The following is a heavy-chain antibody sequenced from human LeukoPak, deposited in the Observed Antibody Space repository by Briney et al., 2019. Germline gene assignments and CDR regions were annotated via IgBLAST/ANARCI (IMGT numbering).Heavy chain of an antibody. J-gene: IGHJ6*03. D-gene: IGHD1-14*01. CDR3: ARYDHARSYYYYYIDV. CDR1: GDSISRYY. Sequence: PSETLSLTCTVSGDSISRYYWSWIRQSPGKGLEWIGYYGGRTTYNPSLKSRVTMSVDTSKNQFSLKLTSVTAADTAVYYCARYDHARSYYYYYIDVCGKGNTFTVPS. CDR2: YYGGRT. V-gene: IGHV4-59*01.